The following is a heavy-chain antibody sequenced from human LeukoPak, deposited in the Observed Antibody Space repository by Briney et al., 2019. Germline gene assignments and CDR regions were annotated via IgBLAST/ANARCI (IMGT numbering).Heavy chain of an antibody. D-gene: IGHD6-19*01. CDR1: GGSISSSSYY. J-gene: IGHJ4*02. V-gene: IGHV4-39*07. CDR2: IYYSGST. Sequence: PSETLSLTCTVSGGSISSSSYYWGWIRQPPGKGLEWIGSIYYSGSTYYNPSLKSRVTISVDTSKNQFSLKLSSVTAADTAVYYCARKQWLVSRRPGFDYWGQGTLVTVSS. CDR3: ARKQWLVSRRPGFDY.